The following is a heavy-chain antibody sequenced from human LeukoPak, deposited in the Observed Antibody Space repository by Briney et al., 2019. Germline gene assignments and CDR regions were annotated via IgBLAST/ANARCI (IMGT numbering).Heavy chain of an antibody. Sequence: PGGSLRLSCAASGFTFSSYSMNWVRQAPGKGLEWVSSISSSSSYIYYADSVKGRSTISRDNAKNSLYLQMNSLRAEDTAVYYCARDAARGNFDYWGQGTLVTVSS. CDR1: GFTFSSYS. CDR3: ARDAARGNFDY. V-gene: IGHV3-21*01. J-gene: IGHJ4*02. D-gene: IGHD3-10*01. CDR2: ISSSSSYI.